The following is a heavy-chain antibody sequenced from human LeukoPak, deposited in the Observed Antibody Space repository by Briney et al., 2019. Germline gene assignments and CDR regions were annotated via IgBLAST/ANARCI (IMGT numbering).Heavy chain of an antibody. J-gene: IGHJ5*02. CDR2: ISWNSGSI. V-gene: IGHV3-9*01. Sequence: GGSLRISCAASGFTFDDYAMHWVGQAPGKGLDLVSGISWNSGSIGYADSVKGRFTISRDNAKNSLYLQMNSLRAEDTALYYCAKEAGGYSYGYRWFDPWGQGTLVTVSS. D-gene: IGHD5-18*01. CDR1: GFTFDDYA. CDR3: AKEAGGYSYGYRWFDP.